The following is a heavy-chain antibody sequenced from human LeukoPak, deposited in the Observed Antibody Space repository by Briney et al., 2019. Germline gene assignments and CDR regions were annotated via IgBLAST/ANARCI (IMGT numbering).Heavy chain of an antibody. CDR2: IYYSGST. D-gene: IGHD3-3*01. CDR1: GGSISSYY. V-gene: IGHV4-59*12. CDR3: ARGPSTIFGSLWYYYYYYMDV. J-gene: IGHJ6*03. Sequence: SETLSLTCTVSGGSISSYYWSWIRQPPGKGLEWIGYIYYSGSTNYNPSLKSRVTISVDTSKNQFSLKLSSVTAADTAVYYCARGPSTIFGSLWYYYYYYMDVWGKGTTVTVSS.